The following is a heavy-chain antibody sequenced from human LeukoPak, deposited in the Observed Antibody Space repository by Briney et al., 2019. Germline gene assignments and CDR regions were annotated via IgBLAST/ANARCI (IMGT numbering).Heavy chain of an antibody. CDR2: IYTSGST. CDR3: AGGYQLLLEPSFDY. V-gene: IGHV4-4*07. D-gene: IGHD2-2*01. Sequence: SETLSLTCTVSGGSISSYYWSWIRQPAGKGLEWIGRIYTSGSTNYNPSLKSRVTMSVDTSKNQFSLKLSSVTAADTAVYYCAGGYQLLLEPSFDYWGQGTLVTVSS. J-gene: IGHJ4*02. CDR1: GGSISSYY.